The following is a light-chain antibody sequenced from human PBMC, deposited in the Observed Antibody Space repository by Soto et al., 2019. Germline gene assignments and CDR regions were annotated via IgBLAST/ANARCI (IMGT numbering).Light chain of an antibody. Sequence: EIVMTHSPTTLSVSPGSGSTVSCRASQSVSSHLAWYQHKHGKAPRLLLYDASTRATGIPARLSGSGYGTELTITISSMQPEDFEVYYCQHYHGWPITFGQGTRLEIK. J-gene: IGKJ5*01. CDR3: QHYHGWPIT. CDR2: DAS. CDR1: QSVSSH. V-gene: IGKV3-15*01.